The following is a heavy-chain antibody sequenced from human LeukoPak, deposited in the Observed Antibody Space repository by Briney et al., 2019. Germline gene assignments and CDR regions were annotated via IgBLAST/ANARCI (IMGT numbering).Heavy chain of an antibody. J-gene: IGHJ5*02. CDR1: GFTFSSYE. CDR2: ISSSGSTI. D-gene: IGHD3-10*01. V-gene: IGHV3-48*03. Sequence: PGGSLRLSCAASGFTFSSYEMNWVRQAPGKGLEWVSNISSSGSTIYYADSVKGRSTISRDNAKNSLYLQMNSLRAEDPAVYYCARDYAYYGSGSYEQWFDHWGQGTLVTVSS. CDR3: ARDYAYYGSGSYEQWFDH.